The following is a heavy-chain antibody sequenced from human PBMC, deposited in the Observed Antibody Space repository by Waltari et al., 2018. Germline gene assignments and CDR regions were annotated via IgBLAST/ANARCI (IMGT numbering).Heavy chain of an antibody. CDR2: ISGSGGST. V-gene: IGHV3-23*01. J-gene: IGHJ4*02. CDR1: GGSISSYY. CDR3: AKEEYSQIFDY. Sequence: VQLQESGPGLVKPSETLSLTCTVSGGSISSYYWSWVRQAPGKGLEWVSAISGSGGSTYYADSVKGRFTISRDNSKNTLYLQMNSLRAEDTAVYYCAKEEYSQIFDYWGQGTLVTVSS. D-gene: IGHD4-4*01.